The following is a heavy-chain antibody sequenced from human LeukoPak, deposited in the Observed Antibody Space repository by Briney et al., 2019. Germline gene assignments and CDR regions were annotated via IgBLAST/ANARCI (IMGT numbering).Heavy chain of an antibody. CDR3: ARERVVPAAMVDY. CDR2: IYTSGST. CDR1: GGSISSGSYY. D-gene: IGHD2-2*01. V-gene: IGHV4-61*02. J-gene: IGHJ4*02. Sequence: SETLSLTCTVSGGSISSGSYYWSWIRQPAGKGLEWIGRIYTSGSTNYNPSLKGRVTISVDTSKNQFSLKLSSVTAADTAVYYCARERVVPAAMVDYWGQGTLVTVSS.